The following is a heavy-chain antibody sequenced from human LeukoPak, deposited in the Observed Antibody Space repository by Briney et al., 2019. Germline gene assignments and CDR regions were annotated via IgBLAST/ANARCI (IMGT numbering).Heavy chain of an antibody. D-gene: IGHD1-26*01. V-gene: IGHV3-74*01. J-gene: IGHJ4*02. CDR2: IHSDGTTT. CDR1: GFTFSSTW. Sequence: GGSLILSCEASGFTFSSTWMHWVRQAPGKGPMWVSRIHSDGTTTIYADSVKGRFTISRDNGKNTLYLQMNGLRAEDTAVYYCARDRYYVVDYWGQGTLVTVSS. CDR3: ARDRYYVVDY.